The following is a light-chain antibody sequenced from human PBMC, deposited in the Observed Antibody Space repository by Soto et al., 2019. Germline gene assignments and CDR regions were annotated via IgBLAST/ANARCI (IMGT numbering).Light chain of an antibody. V-gene: IGKV3-20*01. J-gene: IGKJ3*01. Sequence: EIVLTQSPGTLSLSPGERATLSCRASQSVSSSYLAWYQQKPGQAPRLLIYGASSRATGIPDRFSGSGSGTDFTLTISRLEPEDFAVYSCQQYGSSPPRITFGPGTKVDIK. CDR2: GAS. CDR1: QSVSSSY. CDR3: QQYGSSPPRIT.